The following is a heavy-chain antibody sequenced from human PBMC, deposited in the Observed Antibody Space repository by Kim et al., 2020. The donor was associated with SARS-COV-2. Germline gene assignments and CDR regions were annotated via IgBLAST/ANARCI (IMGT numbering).Heavy chain of an antibody. V-gene: IGHV3-30*04. CDR1: GFTFSSYA. Sequence: GGSLRLSCAASGFTFSSYAMHWVRQAPGKGLERVSVISYDESNKYYVDPVKDRFTITSDNSKNTLYLQMNSLRAEDTAVYYCARELQRLGYYYHGMDGWG. J-gene: IGHJ6*01. CDR2: ISYDESNK. CDR3: ARELQRLGYYYHGMDG. D-gene: IGHD2-21*02.